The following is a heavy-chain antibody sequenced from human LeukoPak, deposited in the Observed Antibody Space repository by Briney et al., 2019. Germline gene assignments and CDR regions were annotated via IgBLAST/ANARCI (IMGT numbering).Heavy chain of an antibody. CDR1: GASFSSSTYY. D-gene: IGHD6-13*01. Sequence: SETLSLTCTVSGASFSSSTYYWGWIRQPPGKGLEWIGRIYYSGSTYYNPSLKSRVTMSVDTSKNQFSLKLSSVTAADTAVYYCARHAGGIAAAGTKPFDYWGQGTLVTVSS. CDR3: ARHAGGIAAAGTKPFDY. J-gene: IGHJ4*02. CDR2: IYYSGST. V-gene: IGHV4-39*01.